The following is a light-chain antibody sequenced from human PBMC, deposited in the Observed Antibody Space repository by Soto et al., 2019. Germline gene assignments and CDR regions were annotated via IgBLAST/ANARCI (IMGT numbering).Light chain of an antibody. V-gene: IGLV2-14*01. J-gene: IGLJ1*01. Sequence: QSVLTQPASVSGSPGQSITISCTGTSSYVGGYNYVSWYQQHPGKAPKLMIYDVSNRPSGVSNRFSGSKSGNTASLTISGLQAEDEADYYCSSYTSSSTQVFGTGTKATVL. CDR2: DVS. CDR1: SSYVGGYNY. CDR3: SSYTSSSTQV.